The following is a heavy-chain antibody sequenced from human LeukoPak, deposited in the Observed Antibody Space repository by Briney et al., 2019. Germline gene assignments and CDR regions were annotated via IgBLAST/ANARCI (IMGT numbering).Heavy chain of an antibody. CDR3: ARDIYYYDSSGQDY. Sequence: GGSLRLSCAASGFTFSSYWMSWVRQAPGKGLEWVANIKQDGSEKYYVDSVKGRFTISRDNAKNSLYLQMNSLRAEDTAVYYCARDIYYYDSSGQDYWGQGTLVTVSS. V-gene: IGHV3-7*01. J-gene: IGHJ4*02. CDR1: GFTFSSYW. CDR2: IKQDGSEK. D-gene: IGHD3-22*01.